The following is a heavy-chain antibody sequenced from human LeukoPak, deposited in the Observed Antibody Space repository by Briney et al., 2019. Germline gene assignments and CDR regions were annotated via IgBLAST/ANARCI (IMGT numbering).Heavy chain of an antibody. D-gene: IGHD2-8*01. CDR2: IYHSGST. Sequence: SQTLPLTCAVSGGSISSGGYSWSWIRQPPGKGLEWIGYIYHSGSTYYNPSLKSRVTISVDRSKNQFSLKLSSVTAADTAVYYCARIYCTNGVCYSGFDYWGQGTLVTVSS. V-gene: IGHV4-30-2*01. J-gene: IGHJ4*02. CDR3: ARIYCTNGVCYSGFDY. CDR1: GGSISSGGYS.